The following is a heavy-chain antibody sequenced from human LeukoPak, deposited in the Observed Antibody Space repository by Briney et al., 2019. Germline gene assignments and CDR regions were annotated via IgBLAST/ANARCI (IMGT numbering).Heavy chain of an antibody. Sequence: GGTLRLSCAASGFTFINYDMHWVRQAPGKGPEWVSGVSGSGVSTYYADSVQGRFTISRDNSKNTLYLQMNSLRAEDTAVYYCAKDLAADGGVPYYWGQGTLVTVSS. V-gene: IGHV3-23*01. J-gene: IGHJ4*02. CDR1: GFTFINYD. CDR3: AKDLAADGGVPYY. D-gene: IGHD6-25*01. CDR2: VSGSGVST.